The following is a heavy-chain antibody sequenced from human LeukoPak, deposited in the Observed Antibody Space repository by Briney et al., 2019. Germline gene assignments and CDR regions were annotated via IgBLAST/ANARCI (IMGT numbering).Heavy chain of an antibody. D-gene: IGHD7-27*01. CDR2: ISSSGSYI. V-gene: IGHV3-11*04. Sequence: GGSLRLSCAASGFTFSDYYMSWIRQAPGKGLEWVSYISSSGSYIHYADSVKGRFTISRDNAKNSLYLQMNSLRVEDTAVYYCARVRGNWGYYYMDVWGKGTTVTVSS. CDR3: ARVRGNWGYYYMDV. J-gene: IGHJ6*03. CDR1: GFTFSDYY.